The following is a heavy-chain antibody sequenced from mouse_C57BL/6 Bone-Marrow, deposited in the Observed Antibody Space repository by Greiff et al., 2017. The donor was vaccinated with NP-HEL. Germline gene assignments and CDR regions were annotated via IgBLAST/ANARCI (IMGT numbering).Heavy chain of an antibody. CDR1: GFNIKDDY. V-gene: IGHV14-4*01. Sequence: VQLQQSGAELVRPGASVKLSCTASGFNIKDDYMHWVKQRPEQGLEWIGWIDPESGDTEYASKFTGQATITEDKPSNPAYLQLSSLPSEDTAVSYSTTADEYFFDYWGQGTTLTVSS. CDR2: IDPESGDT. CDR3: TTADEYFFDY. J-gene: IGHJ2*01.